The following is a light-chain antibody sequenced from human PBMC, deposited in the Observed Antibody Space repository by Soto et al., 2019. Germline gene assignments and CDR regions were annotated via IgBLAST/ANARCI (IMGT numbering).Light chain of an antibody. J-gene: IGLJ1*01. CDR2: DVS. CDR1: SSDVGAYTF. V-gene: IGLV2-14*03. Sequence: QSALTQPASVSGSPGQSITISCTGTSSDVGAYTFVSWYQHHPDKVPQLMIFDVSRRPSGVSDRFSGAKSGNTSSLTISGRQPEDEYYYYCSSYTSSSTHVFGSGTKVTVL. CDR3: SSYTSSSTHV.